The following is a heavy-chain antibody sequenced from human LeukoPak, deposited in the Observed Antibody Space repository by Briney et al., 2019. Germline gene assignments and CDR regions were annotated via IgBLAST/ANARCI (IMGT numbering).Heavy chain of an antibody. V-gene: IGHV4-39*07. Sequence: SETLSLTCAVYIDSFTNYYWNWIRQTPGKGLEWIGSIYYSGKTYYNPSLKSRVTISIDTSKNQFSLKLSSVTAADTAVYYCARASVLLSADYWGQGTLVTVSS. CDR1: IDSFTNYY. J-gene: IGHJ4*02. CDR2: IYYSGKT. D-gene: IGHD3-16*01. CDR3: ARASVLLSADY.